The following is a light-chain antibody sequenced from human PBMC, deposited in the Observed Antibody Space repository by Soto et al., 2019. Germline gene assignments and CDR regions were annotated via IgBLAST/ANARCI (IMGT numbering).Light chain of an antibody. V-gene: IGKV3-20*01. CDR2: GAS. CDR1: QSVSSSY. Sequence: EIVLTQSPGTLSLSLGERATLSCRASQSVSSSYLAWYQQKPGQAPRLLIYGASSRATGIPDRFSGSGSGIDFTLTISRLEPEDFAVYYCQQYGSSPKTFGQGTKVEIK. CDR3: QQYGSSPKT. J-gene: IGKJ1*01.